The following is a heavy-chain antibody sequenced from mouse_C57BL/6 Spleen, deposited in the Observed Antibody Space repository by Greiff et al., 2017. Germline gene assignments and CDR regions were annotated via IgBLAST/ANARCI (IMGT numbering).Heavy chain of an antibody. CDR1: GYTFTSYG. CDR3: ARRDYGSSYVAMDY. CDR2: IYPRSGNT. D-gene: IGHD1-1*01. V-gene: IGHV1-81*01. Sequence: VKLQESGAELARPGASVKLSCKASGYTFTSYGISWVKQRTGQGLEWIGEIYPRSGNTYYNEKFKGKATLTADKSSSTAYMELRSLTSEDSAVYFCARRDYGSSYVAMDYWGQGTSVTVSS. J-gene: IGHJ4*01.